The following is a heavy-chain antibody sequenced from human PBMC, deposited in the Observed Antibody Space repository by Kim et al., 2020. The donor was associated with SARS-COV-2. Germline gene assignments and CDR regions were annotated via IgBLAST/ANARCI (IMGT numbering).Heavy chain of an antibody. Sequence: SETLSLTCAIYGGSFNDFHWSWIRQSPGKWLEWIGEIDRNGNTNYSPSLKSRVTISLDTSKNQFSLKLSSVTAADTAVYYCARGSYCGGNRCHNLSWFGPWGQGTLVTVSS. D-gene: IGHD2-15*01. CDR2: IDRNGNT. J-gene: IGHJ5*02. CDR1: GGSFNDFH. V-gene: IGHV4-34*01. CDR3: ARGSYCGGNRCHNLSWFGP.